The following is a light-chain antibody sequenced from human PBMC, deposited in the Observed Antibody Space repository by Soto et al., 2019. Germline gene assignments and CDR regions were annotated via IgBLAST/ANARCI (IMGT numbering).Light chain of an antibody. V-gene: IGKV1-5*03. Sequence: DIQMTQSPSTLSASVGDRVTITCRASQSISSWLAWYQQKPGKAPKLLIYKASSLERGVPSRFSGSESGTEFTLTISSLQPDDFAPYYCQQYNGYPYMFGQGTKVEIK. CDR1: QSISSW. CDR2: KAS. J-gene: IGKJ1*01. CDR3: QQYNGYPYM.